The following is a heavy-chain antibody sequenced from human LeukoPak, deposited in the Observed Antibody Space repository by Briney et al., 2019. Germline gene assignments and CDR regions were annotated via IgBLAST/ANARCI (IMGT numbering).Heavy chain of an antibody. CDR1: GYTFTSYA. D-gene: IGHD3-22*01. CDR3: ARVPHYYDSSGYYYDHAFDI. J-gene: IGHJ3*02. Sequence: GASVKVSCKASGYTFTSYAISWVRQAPGQGLEWMGGIIPIFDTANYAQKFQGRVTITADESTSTAYMELSSLRSEDTAVYYCARVPHYYDSSGYYYDHAFDIWGQGTMVTVSS. V-gene: IGHV1-69*13. CDR2: IIPIFDTA.